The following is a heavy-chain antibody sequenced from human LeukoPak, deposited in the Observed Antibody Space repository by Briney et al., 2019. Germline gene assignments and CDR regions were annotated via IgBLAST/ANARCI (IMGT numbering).Heavy chain of an antibody. CDR3: AVGLQNGYSYGNDY. V-gene: IGHV3-48*03. Sequence: QAGGSLRLSCAASGFTFNSYEMNWVRQAPGQGLEWVSFISTSGDTIYYADSVKGRFTISRDNAKNSLFLQMNSLRVEDTAVYYCAVGLQNGYSYGNDYWGQGTLVTVSS. J-gene: IGHJ4*02. CDR1: GFTFNSYE. D-gene: IGHD5-18*01. CDR2: ISTSGDTI.